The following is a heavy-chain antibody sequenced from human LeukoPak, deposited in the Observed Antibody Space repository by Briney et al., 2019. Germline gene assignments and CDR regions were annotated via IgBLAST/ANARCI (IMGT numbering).Heavy chain of an antibody. D-gene: IGHD3-3*01. J-gene: IGHJ5*02. Sequence: GASVTVSCKASGYTFTGYYMHWVRQAPGQGLEGMGWINPNSGGTNYAQKFQGRVTMTRDTSISTAYMELSRLRSDDTAVYYCARDPITIFGVVIRNWFDPWGQGTLVTVSS. V-gene: IGHV1-2*02. CDR1: GYTFTGYY. CDR3: ARDPITIFGVVIRNWFDP. CDR2: INPNSGGT.